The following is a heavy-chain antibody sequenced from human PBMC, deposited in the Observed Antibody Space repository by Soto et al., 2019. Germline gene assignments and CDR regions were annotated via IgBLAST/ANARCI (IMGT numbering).Heavy chain of an antibody. D-gene: IGHD1-26*01. CDR2: IFNSGST. V-gene: IGHV4-59*08. J-gene: IGHJ4*02. CDR1: GDSITSYH. CDR3: AGDIRSGSYRFDY. Sequence: SETLSLTCTVSGDSITSYHWSWIRQSPEKGLEWIGYIFNSGSTAYNTYLKSRVTISADRSKNQFSLKLSSVTAADTAVYYCAGDIRSGSYRFDYWGQGTLVTISS.